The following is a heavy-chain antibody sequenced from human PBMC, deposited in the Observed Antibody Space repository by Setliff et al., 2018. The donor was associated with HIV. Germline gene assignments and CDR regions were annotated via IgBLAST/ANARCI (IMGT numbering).Heavy chain of an antibody. J-gene: IGHJ4*02. CDR1: GASFSGYY. V-gene: IGHV4-34*01. Sequence: SDTLSLTCAVYGASFSGYYWAWIRQSPGTGLEWIGEINHSGITNYNPTLKSRVTIPTDTSKNQFSLRLNSVTAADTAVYYCARVRLRVPPSIFDYWGQGALVTVSS. D-gene: IGHD2-2*01. CDR2: INHSGIT. CDR3: ARVRLRVPPSIFDY.